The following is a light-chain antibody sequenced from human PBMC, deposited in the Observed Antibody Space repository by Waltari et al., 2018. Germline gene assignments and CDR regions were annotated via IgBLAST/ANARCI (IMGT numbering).Light chain of an antibody. Sequence: QYVLTQPPSVSAAPGRRVTISCTGDISNIGAGYDLHWYHQLPETSPKLLIYGNNNRPSGVPDRCSASRSGTSASLAITGLQAEDEADYYCQSFDGRRTLFGGGTKLTVL. V-gene: IGLV1-40*01. J-gene: IGLJ2*01. CDR3: QSFDGRRTL. CDR2: GNN. CDR1: ISNIGAGYD.